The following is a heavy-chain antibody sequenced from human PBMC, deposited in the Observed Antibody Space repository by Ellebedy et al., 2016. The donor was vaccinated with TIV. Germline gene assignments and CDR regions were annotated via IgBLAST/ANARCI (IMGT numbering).Heavy chain of an antibody. CDR2: IDYSGST. D-gene: IGHD6-19*01. CDR1: GGSISSSY. CDR3: ARTSSGWYSGAFDI. J-gene: IGHJ3*02. Sequence: SETLSLTXTVSGGSISSSYWTWVRQPPGKGLEWIGYIDYSGSTNYNPSLKSRVTISVDTSKNQFSLKLSSVTAADTAVYYCARTSSGWYSGAFDIWGQGTMVTVSS. V-gene: IGHV4-59*01.